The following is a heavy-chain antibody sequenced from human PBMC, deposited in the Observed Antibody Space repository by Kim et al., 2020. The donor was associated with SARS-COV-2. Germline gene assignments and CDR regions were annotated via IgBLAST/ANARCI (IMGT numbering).Heavy chain of an antibody. CDR2: IYYSGST. CDR3: ARGRLKCDP. J-gene: IGHJ5*02. D-gene: IGHD3-22*01. CDR1: GDSISSYY. Sequence: SETLSLTCTVSGDSISSYYWSWIRQPPGKGLEWIGYIYYSGSTNYNPSLKSRVTMSVDTSKNQFSLKVSSVTAADTAVYYCARGRLKCDPWGQGTLVTVSS. V-gene: IGHV4-59*13.